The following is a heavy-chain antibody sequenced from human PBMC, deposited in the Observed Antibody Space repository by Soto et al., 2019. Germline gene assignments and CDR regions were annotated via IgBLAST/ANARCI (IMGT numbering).Heavy chain of an antibody. CDR1: GCSISSYY. D-gene: IGHD1-26*01. V-gene: IGHV4-59*01. CDR2: IYYSGST. Sequence: SETLSLTCSLYGCSISSYYWNWFRQPPGKGLEWIGYIYYSGSTNYNPSLRSRVTISVDTSKNQFSLKLSSVTAADTAVYYCARVRGGTYNGPFDLWGRGTRVT. J-gene: IGHJ2*01. CDR3: ARVRGGTYNGPFDL.